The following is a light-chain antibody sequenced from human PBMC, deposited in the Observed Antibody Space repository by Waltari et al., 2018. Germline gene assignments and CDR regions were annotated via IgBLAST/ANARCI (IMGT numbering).Light chain of an antibody. CDR2: EVD. V-gene: IGLV2-23*02. J-gene: IGLJ2*01. CDR1: SSDVGSYDL. CDR3: SSYTYGGPWV. Sequence: ALTQPASVSASPGQSITISCTGSSSDVGSYDLVAWYQQHPGKAPHLWIYEVDKRPSGVSYRFSVSKSGNAASLTISGLQAEDEAHYFCSSYTYGGPWVFGGGTLLTVL.